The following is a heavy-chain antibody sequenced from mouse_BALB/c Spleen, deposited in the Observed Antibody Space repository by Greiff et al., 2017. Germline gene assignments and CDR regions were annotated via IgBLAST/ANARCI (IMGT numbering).Heavy chain of an antibody. CDR1: GFTFSSYA. CDR2: ISSGGSYT. Sequence: EVKLMESGGGLVKPGGSLKLSCAASGFTFSSYAMSWVRQSPEKRLEWVAEISSGGSYTYYPDTVTGRFIITRDNAKNTLYLEMSSLRSEDTAMYYCASDRTFDYWGQGTTLTVSS. V-gene: IGHV5-9-4*01. J-gene: IGHJ2*01. CDR3: ASDRTFDY.